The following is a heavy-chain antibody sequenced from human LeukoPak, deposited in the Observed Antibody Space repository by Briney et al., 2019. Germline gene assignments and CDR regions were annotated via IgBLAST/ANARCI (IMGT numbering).Heavy chain of an antibody. J-gene: IGHJ4*02. V-gene: IGHV3-66*01. CDR3: ARDYNYYHSSGYWYYFDY. Sequence: GGSLRLSCAASGFTVSSNYMSWVRQAPGKGLEWVSVFYSYGSTYYADSVKGRLTISRDNSKNTLYLQINSLRAEDTAVYYCARDYNYYHSSGYWYYFDYWGQGTLVTVSS. D-gene: IGHD3-22*01. CDR2: FYSYGST. CDR1: GFTVSSNY.